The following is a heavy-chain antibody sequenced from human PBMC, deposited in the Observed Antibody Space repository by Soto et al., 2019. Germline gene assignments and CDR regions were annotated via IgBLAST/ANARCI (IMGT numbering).Heavy chain of an antibody. D-gene: IGHD3-10*01. CDR2: ISSSSSTI. CDR1: GFTFSSYS. J-gene: IGHJ4*02. V-gene: IGHV3-48*01. CDR3: ARGFGDYFDY. Sequence: GGSLRLSCAASGFTFSSYSMNWVRQAPGKGLEWVSYISSSSSTIYYADSVKGRFTISRDNAKNSLYLQMNSLRAEDTAVYYCARGFGDYFDYWGQGTLVTVSS.